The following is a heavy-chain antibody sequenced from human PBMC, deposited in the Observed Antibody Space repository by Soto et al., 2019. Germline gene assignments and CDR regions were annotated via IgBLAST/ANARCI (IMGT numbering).Heavy chain of an antibody. Sequence: QVQLVQSGAEVKKPGASVKVSCEGSGYTFIDYYLHWVRQAPGQGFEWMGRISPKSGGTNYAQKFQGRVTMTWDTSLNTAYMELSILMSEDTAVYYCARPPGYISDWYYSALCGQGTLVTVSS. CDR1: GYTFIDYY. V-gene: IGHV1-2*02. CDR2: ISPKSGGT. D-gene: IGHD6-19*01. J-gene: IGHJ4*02. CDR3: ARPPGYISDWYYSAL.